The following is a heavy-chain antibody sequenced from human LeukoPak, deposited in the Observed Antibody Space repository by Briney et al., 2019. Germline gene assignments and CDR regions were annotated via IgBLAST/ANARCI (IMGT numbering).Heavy chain of an antibody. J-gene: IGHJ6*04. D-gene: IGHD2-2*01. CDR2: ISSSGSTI. Sequence: GGSLRLSCAASGFTFSSYEMNWVRQAPGKGLEWVSYISSSGSTIYYADSVKGRFTISRDNAKNSLYLRMNSLRAEDTAVYYCARDGVVVPAAIYNYYYGMDVWGKGTTVTVSS. CDR1: GFTFSSYE. V-gene: IGHV3-48*03. CDR3: ARDGVVVPAAIYNYYYGMDV.